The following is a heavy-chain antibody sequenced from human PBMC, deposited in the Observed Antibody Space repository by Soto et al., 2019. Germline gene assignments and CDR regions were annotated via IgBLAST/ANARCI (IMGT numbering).Heavy chain of an antibody. Sequence: GGSLRLSCAASGFTFSSYAMSWVRQAPGKGLEWVSAISGSGGSTYYADSVKGRFTISRDNSKNTLYLQMNSLRAEDTAVYYWAKVHYDSSGYYYPFDYWGQGTLVTASS. J-gene: IGHJ4*02. CDR2: ISGSGGST. V-gene: IGHV3-23*01. CDR1: GFTFSSYA. D-gene: IGHD3-22*01. CDR3: AKVHYDSSGYYYPFDY.